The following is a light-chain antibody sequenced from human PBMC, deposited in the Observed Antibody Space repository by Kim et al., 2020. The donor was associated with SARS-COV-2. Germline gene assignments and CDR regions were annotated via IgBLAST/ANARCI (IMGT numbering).Light chain of an antibody. CDR2: DND. V-gene: IGLV1-51*01. Sequence: QSVLTQPPSMSAAPGQKVTISCSGSSSNIGNNYVSWYQQLPGTAPKLLIYDNDKRPSGIPDRFSGSKSGTSATLGITGIQPGDEADYYCGTWDSSLSAAVFGGGTQLTVL. CDR3: GTWDSSLSAAV. J-gene: IGLJ2*01. CDR1: SSNIGNNY.